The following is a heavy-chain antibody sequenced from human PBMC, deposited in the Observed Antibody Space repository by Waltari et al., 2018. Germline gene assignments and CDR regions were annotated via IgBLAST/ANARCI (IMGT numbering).Heavy chain of an antibody. CDR2: VKHNSGET. D-gene: IGHD2-15*01. CDR1: GYTFTGYY. J-gene: IGHJ6*02. V-gene: IGHV1-2*02. Sequence: QVHLMQSGAEVKKPGASVKVSCKTSGYTFTGYYMHWVRQAPGQGLEWMGWVKHNSGETNYAQKFQGRGTMTRDTSISTAYMELSRLRSDDAAVYFCARELLVVTSPYYGLDVWGQGTTVTVSS. CDR3: ARELLVVTSPYYGLDV.